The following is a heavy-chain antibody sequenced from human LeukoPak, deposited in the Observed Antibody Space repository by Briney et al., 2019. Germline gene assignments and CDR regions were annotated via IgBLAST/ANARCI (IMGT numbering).Heavy chain of an antibody. Sequence: ASVKVSCKASGYTLTSYGISWVRQAPGQGLEWMGWISAYNGNTNYAQKLQGRVTMTTDTSTSTAYMELRSLRSDDTAVYYCARETLYSSGWYVFDYWGQGTLVTVSS. CDR1: GYTLTSYG. V-gene: IGHV1-18*01. CDR2: ISAYNGNT. J-gene: IGHJ4*02. CDR3: ARETLYSSGWYVFDY. D-gene: IGHD6-19*01.